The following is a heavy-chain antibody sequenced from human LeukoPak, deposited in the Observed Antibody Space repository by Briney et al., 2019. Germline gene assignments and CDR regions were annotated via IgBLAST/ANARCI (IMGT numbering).Heavy chain of an antibody. V-gene: IGHV3-30*02. Sequence: GGSLRLSCAASGFTFSNYGMHWVRQAPGKGLEWVAFVYYDGNNKYYAASVKGRFTISRDNSRNSLYVQMNSLRTEDTAVYYCVKDQAQVYGYFDSWGLGTLVTVSS. CDR3: VKDQAQVYGYFDS. CDR1: GFTFSNYG. CDR2: VYYDGNNK. J-gene: IGHJ4*02. D-gene: IGHD6-6*01.